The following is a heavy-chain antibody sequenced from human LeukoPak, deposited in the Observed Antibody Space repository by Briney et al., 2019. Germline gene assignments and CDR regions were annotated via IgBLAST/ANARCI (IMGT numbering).Heavy chain of an antibody. J-gene: IGHJ4*02. CDR2: IGTTGDT. CDR3: VRDRPDYGAERFDY. V-gene: IGHV3-13*01. Sequence: GGSLRLSCAASGFTFSSYDMHWVRQGTGKGLEWVSAIGTTGDTNYPGSVKGRFTISRENAKNSLYLQMNSLRAEDTAVYYCVRDRPDYGAERFDYWGQGTLLTVSS. D-gene: IGHD4-17*01. CDR1: GFTFSSYD.